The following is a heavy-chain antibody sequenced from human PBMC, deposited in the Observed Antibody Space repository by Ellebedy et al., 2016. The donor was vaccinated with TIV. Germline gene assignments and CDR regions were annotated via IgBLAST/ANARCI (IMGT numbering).Heavy chain of an antibody. CDR1: GFTFSDYT. CDR2: ISGNGNYV. J-gene: IGHJ4*02. Sequence: GESLKISXAASGFTFSDYTMTWVRQAPGKGLEWVSSISGNGNYVYYVDSLRGRFTISRDNTKNSLYLQMDGLRPEDTALYYCARVPSDYWGQGTLLVVSS. V-gene: IGHV3-21*01. CDR3: ARVPSDY.